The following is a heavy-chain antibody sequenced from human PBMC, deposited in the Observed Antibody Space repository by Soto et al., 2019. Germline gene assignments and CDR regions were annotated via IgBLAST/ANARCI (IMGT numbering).Heavy chain of an antibody. CDR1: GGSISSGGYS. J-gene: IGHJ5*02. V-gene: IGHV4-30-2*01. CDR3: ARSRYQLRKGWFDP. Sequence: SETLSLTCAVSGGSISSGGYSWSWIRQPPGNGLEWIGYIYHSGSTYYNPSLKSRVTISVDRSKNQFSLKLSSVTAADTAVYYCARSRYQLRKGWFDPWGQGTLVTVSS. D-gene: IGHD2-2*01. CDR2: IYHSGST.